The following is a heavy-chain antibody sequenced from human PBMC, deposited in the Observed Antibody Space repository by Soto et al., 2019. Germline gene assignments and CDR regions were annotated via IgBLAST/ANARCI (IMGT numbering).Heavy chain of an antibody. CDR3: AKASRVAVARYYYGMDV. D-gene: IGHD6-19*01. CDR2: ISGSGDST. CDR1: GFTFSSYA. V-gene: IGHV3-23*01. J-gene: IGHJ6*02. Sequence: EVQLLESGGGLVQPGGSLRLSCAASGFTFSSYAMSWVRQAPGKGLEWVSAISGSGDSTYYADSVKGRFTISRDNSKNTLYLQMNSLRAEDTGVYYCAKASRVAVARYYYGMDVWGQGTTVTVSS.